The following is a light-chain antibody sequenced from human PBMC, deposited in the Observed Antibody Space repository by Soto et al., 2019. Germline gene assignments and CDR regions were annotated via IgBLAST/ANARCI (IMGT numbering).Light chain of an antibody. CDR1: QHIRNF. CDR3: QQYNDLPT. V-gene: IGKV1-33*01. Sequence: DIQMTQSPSSLSASVGDRVTITCRASQHIRNFLNWYQQKPGKAPRLLISDTSNLETGVPSRFRGSGSGTDFTLSITSLHPEDVSTYFCQQYNDLPTFGHGTKVGV. J-gene: IGKJ2*01. CDR2: DTS.